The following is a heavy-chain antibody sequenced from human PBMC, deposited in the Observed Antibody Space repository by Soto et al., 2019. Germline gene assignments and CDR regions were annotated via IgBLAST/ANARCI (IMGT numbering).Heavy chain of an antibody. V-gene: IGHV4-59*01. CDR2: IYYSGST. CDR3: ARSYGSGSYFAIPVLFDY. D-gene: IGHD3-10*01. CDR1: GGSISSYY. J-gene: IGHJ4*02. Sequence: SETLSLTCTVSGGSISSYYWSWIRQPPGKGLEWIGYIYYSGSTNYNPSLKSRVTISVDTSKNQFSLKLSSVTAADTAVYYCARSYGSGSYFAIPVLFDYWGQGTLVTVSS.